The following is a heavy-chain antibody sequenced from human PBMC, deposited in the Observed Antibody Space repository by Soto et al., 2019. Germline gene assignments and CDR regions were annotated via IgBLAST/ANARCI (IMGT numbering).Heavy chain of an antibody. J-gene: IGHJ5*02. CDR3: ARVPYYDFWSGYLPLFDP. V-gene: IGHV4-59*01. CDR1: GGSISSYY. D-gene: IGHD3-3*01. CDR2: IYYSGST. Sequence: SETLSLTCTVSGGSISSYYWSWIRQPPWKGLEWIGYIYYSGSTNYNPSLKSRVTISVDTSKNQFSLKLSSVTAADTAVYYCARVPYYDFWSGYLPLFDPWGQGTLVTVSS.